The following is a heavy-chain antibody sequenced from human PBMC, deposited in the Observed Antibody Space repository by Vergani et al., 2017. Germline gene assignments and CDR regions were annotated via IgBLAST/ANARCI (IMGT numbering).Heavy chain of an antibody. CDR1: GFTFSSYS. CDR2: ISSSSSYI. J-gene: IGHJ6*02. V-gene: IGHV3-21*01. CDR3: ASSNYYYYGMDV. Sequence: EVQLVESGGGLVKPGGSLRLSCAASGFTFSSYSMNWVRQAPGKGLEWVSSISSSSSYIYYADSVKGRFTISRDNAKNSLSLQMNSLRAEDTAVYYCASSNYYYYGMDVWGQGTTVTVSS.